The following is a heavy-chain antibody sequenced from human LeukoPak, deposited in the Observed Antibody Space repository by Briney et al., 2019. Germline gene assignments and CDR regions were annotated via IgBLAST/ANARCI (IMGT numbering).Heavy chain of an antibody. Sequence: ASVKVSCKASGYTFIDYYMHWVRQAPGQGLEWMGWINPNSGGTNYGQKFQGRVTMTRDMSISTAYMEMSSLRSDDTAVYYCARDRGSYYNIFDSWGQGTLVTVPS. D-gene: IGHD3-10*01. J-gene: IGHJ4*02. V-gene: IGHV1-2*02. CDR3: ARDRGSYYNIFDS. CDR1: GYTFIDYY. CDR2: INPNSGGT.